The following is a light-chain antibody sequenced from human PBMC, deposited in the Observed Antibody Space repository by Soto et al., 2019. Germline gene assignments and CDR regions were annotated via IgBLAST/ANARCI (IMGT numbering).Light chain of an antibody. Sequence: QSALTQPASVSGSPGQSITISCTGTSSDVGSYKFVSWYQQHPGKVPKLLIYEVSNRPSGISNRFSGSKSGNTASLTISGLQAEDEADYYCSAYTITNTVVVGGGTKVTVL. CDR1: SSDVGSYKF. CDR3: SAYTITNTVV. J-gene: IGLJ2*01. V-gene: IGLV2-14*01. CDR2: EVS.